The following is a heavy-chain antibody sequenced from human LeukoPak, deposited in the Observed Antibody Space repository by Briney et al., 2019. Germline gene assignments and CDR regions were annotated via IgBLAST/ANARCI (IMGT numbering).Heavy chain of an antibody. CDR3: ARDGRPKGFPGLDY. CDR2: IYTSGST. CDR1: GGSISSYY. D-gene: IGHD1-1*01. V-gene: IGHV4-4*07. Sequence: PSETLSLTCTVSGGSISSYYWSWIRQPAGKGLEWIGRIYTSGSTNYNPSLKSRVTMSVDTSKNQFSLKLSSVTAADTAVYYCARDGRPKGFPGLDYWGQGTLVTVSS. J-gene: IGHJ4*02.